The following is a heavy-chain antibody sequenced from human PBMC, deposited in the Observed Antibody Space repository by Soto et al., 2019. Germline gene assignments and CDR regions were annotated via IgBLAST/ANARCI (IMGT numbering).Heavy chain of an antibody. D-gene: IGHD4-17*01. CDR2: IYYSGST. V-gene: IGHV4-31*03. J-gene: IGHJ4*02. Sequence: QVQLQESGPGLVKPSQTLSLTCTVSGGSISSGGYYWSWIRQHPGKGLEWIGYIYYSGSTYYNPSLKSRVTISVDTSKNQFSLKLSSVTAADTAVYYCARERAERYYGGNPVGFDYWGQGTLVTVSS. CDR1: GGSISSGGYY. CDR3: ARERAERYYGGNPVGFDY.